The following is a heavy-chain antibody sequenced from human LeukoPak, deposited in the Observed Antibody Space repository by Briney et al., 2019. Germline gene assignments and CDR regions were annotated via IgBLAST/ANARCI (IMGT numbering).Heavy chain of an antibody. D-gene: IGHD3-9*01. CDR2: ISAYNGNT. CDR3: AREWDSLRYFDWPHDSWFDP. CDR1: GYTFTSYG. J-gene: IGHJ5*02. V-gene: IGHV1-18*01. Sequence: ASVKVSCKASGYTFTSYGISWVRQAPGQGLEWMGWISAYNGNTNYAQKLQGRVTMTTDTSTSTAYMELRSLRSDDTAVYYCAREWDSLRYFDWPHDSWFDPWGQGTLVTVSS.